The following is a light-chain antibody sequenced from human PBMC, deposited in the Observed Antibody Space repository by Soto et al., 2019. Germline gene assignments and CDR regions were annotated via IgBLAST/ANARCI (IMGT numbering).Light chain of an antibody. Sequence: EIVLTQSPGALSLSPGERATLSCRASQSVSNSHSAWYQQKPGQAPRLLIYGASNRATGVSDRFSGSGSGTDFTPTITRLEPEDSAVYYCQQYDRSPLFGGGTKVEI. J-gene: IGKJ4*01. CDR3: QQYDRSPL. CDR2: GAS. CDR1: QSVSNSH. V-gene: IGKV3-20*01.